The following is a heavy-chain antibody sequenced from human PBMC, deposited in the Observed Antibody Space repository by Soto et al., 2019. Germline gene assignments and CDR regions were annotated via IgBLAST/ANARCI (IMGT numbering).Heavy chain of an antibody. Sequence: GGSLRLSCAASGFTFSSYGMHWVRQAPGKGLEWVAVISYDGSNKYYADSVKGRFTISRDNSKNTLYLQMNSLRAEDTAVYYCAKERSSGWSFDYWGQGTLVTVSS. D-gene: IGHD6-19*01. J-gene: IGHJ4*02. CDR1: GFTFSSYG. CDR3: AKERSSGWSFDY. CDR2: ISYDGSNK. V-gene: IGHV3-30*18.